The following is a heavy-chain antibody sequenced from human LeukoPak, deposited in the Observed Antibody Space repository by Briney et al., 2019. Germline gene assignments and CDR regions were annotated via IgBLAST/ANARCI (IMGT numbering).Heavy chain of an antibody. CDR3: ARDARSEDSYSWGYYYMDV. J-gene: IGHJ6*03. D-gene: IGHD3-10*01. Sequence: PSETLSLTCTVSGGSISSGSYYWSWIRQPAGKGLEWIGRIYTSGSTNYNPSLKSRVTISVDTSKNQFSLKLSSVTAADTAVYYCARDARSEDSYSWGYYYMDVWGKGTTVTISS. V-gene: IGHV4-61*02. CDR1: GGSISSGSYY. CDR2: IYTSGST.